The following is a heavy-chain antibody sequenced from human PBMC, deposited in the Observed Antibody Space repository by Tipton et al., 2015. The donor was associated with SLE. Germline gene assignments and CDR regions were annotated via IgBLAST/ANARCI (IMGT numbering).Heavy chain of an antibody. CDR3: ARASGYSSSWYGVNWFDP. D-gene: IGHD6-13*01. J-gene: IGHJ5*02. V-gene: IGHV4-59*12. CDR2: IYYTGST. CDR1: GDSINNYY. Sequence: TLSLTCIVSGDSINNYYWSWIRQSPGKGLEWIGNIYYTGSTNYNPSLKSRVTMSVVTSKNQFSLNLTSVTAADTAVYYCARASGYSSSWYGVNWFDPWGQGTLVTVSS.